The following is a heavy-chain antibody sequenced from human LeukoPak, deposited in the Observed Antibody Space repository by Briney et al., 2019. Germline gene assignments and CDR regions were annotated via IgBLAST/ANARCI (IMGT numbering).Heavy chain of an antibody. CDR1: GYTFTSYA. J-gene: IGHJ6*03. V-gene: IGHV7-4-1*02. CDR3: ARDRTGQQLISRKEYYYMDV. D-gene: IGHD4-11*01. CDR2: INTNTGNP. Sequence: GASVKVSCKASGYTFTSYAMNWMRQAPGQGLEWMGWINTNTGNPTYAQGFTGRFVFSLDTSVSTAYPQISSLKAEDTAVYYCARDRTGQQLISRKEYYYMDVWGKGTTVTISS.